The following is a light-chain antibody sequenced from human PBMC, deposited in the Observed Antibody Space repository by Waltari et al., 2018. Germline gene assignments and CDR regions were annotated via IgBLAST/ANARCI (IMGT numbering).Light chain of an antibody. V-gene: IGLV1-47*01. Sequence: QSVLTQPPSASGTPGQRVTISCSGSSSNIGSNYVYWYQQLPGTAPNLLSYRNNQRPSGVPDRFSGSKSGTSASLAISGLRSEDEADYYCAAWDDSLSGLFGGGTKLTVL. CDR3: AAWDDSLSGL. CDR2: RNN. CDR1: SSNIGSNY. J-gene: IGLJ3*02.